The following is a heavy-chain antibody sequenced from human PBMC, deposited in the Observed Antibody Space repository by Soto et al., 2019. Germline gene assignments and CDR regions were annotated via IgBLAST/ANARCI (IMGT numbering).Heavy chain of an antibody. Sequence: QVLLLQSGGEVKRPGSSVKVSCKASGDAFKSYAISWVRQAPGQGLEWMGWINPITGGTNYAPKFQGRVTMTRDASITTAYMELSRLRSDDTAVYYCARNYYDSSDRDYLDYWGQGTPVTVSS. J-gene: IGHJ4*02. V-gene: IGHV1-2*02. CDR3: ARNYYDSSDRDYLDY. D-gene: IGHD3-22*01. CDR1: GDAFKSYA. CDR2: INPITGGT.